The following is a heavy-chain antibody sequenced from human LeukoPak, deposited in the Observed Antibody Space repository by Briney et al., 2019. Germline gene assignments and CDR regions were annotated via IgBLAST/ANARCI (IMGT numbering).Heavy chain of an antibody. CDR2: IYSGASA. D-gene: IGHD3-10*01. CDR3: AREARGGLRYYYYYMDV. J-gene: IGHJ6*03. V-gene: IGHV3-66*02. Sequence: XSYXASXFTISSKYMSWVRQAPGKGLEWGSVIYSGASAYYADSVKGRFTISRDNSKNTLYLQMNSLRAEDTAVYYCAREARGGLRYYYYYMDVWGKGTTVTVSS. CDR1: XFTISSKY.